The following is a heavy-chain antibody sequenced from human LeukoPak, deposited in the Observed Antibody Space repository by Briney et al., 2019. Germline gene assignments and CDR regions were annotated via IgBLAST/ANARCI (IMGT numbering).Heavy chain of an antibody. CDR2: INHSGST. J-gene: IGHJ4*02. CDR3: ARVRYSYVDY. Sequence: SETLSLTCAVYGGSFSGYYWSWIRQPPGKRLEWIGEINHSGSTNYNPSLKSRVTISVDTSKNQFSLKLSSVAAADTAVYYCARVRYSYVDYWGQGTLVTVSS. D-gene: IGHD5-18*01. CDR1: GGSFSGYY. V-gene: IGHV4-34*01.